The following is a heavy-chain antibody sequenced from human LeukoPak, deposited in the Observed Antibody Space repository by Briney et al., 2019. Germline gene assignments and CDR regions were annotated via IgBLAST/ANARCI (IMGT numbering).Heavy chain of an antibody. CDR2: SIPIFGTA. CDR3: AGVLDPYNWFDP. Sequence: ASVKVSCKASVGTFSSYAISWVRQGPGQGLEWMGGSIPIFGTANYAQKFQGRVTITTDEATRTAYIGLRSLRSEDTGVYFCAGVLDPYNWFDPWGPGTLVTVSS. V-gene: IGHV1-69*05. D-gene: IGHD3/OR15-3a*01. CDR1: VGTFSSYA. J-gene: IGHJ5*02.